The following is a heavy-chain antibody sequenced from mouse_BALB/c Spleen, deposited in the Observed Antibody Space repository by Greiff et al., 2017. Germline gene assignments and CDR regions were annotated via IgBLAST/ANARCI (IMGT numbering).Heavy chain of an antibody. V-gene: IGHV1-69*02. Sequence: QVQLQQPGAELVKPGASVKLSCKASGYTFTSYWMHWVKQRPGQGLEWIGEIDPSDSYTNYNQKFKGKATLTVDKSSSTAYMQLSSLTSEDSAVYYCARSTMITDYAMDYWGQGTSVTVSS. D-gene: IGHD2-4*01. CDR2: IDPSDSYT. CDR1: GYTFTSYW. J-gene: IGHJ4*01. CDR3: ARSTMITDYAMDY.